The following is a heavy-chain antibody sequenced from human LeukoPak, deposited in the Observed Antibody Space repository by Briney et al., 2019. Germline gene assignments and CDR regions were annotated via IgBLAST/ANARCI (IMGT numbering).Heavy chain of an antibody. J-gene: IGHJ5*02. Sequence: ASVKVSRKASGGTFSSYAISWVRQAPGQGLEWMGRIIPIFGTANYAQKFQGRVTITADKSTSTAYMELSSLRSEDTAVYYCARGPCSSTSCYGVYNWFDPWGQGTLVTVSS. CDR3: ARGPCSSTSCYGVYNWFDP. D-gene: IGHD2-2*01. V-gene: IGHV1-69*06. CDR1: GGTFSSYA. CDR2: IIPIFGTA.